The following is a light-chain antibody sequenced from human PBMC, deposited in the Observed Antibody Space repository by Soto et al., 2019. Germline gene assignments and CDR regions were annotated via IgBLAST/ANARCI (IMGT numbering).Light chain of an antibody. CDR2: ATS. J-gene: IGKJ1*01. Sequence: EIVLTQSPCTLSLSPGETATLSCRAIQTVNSDYLAWFQQRPGQAPRLLIFATSRRATDIPDRFSGSGSGTDFTLAIRRLEPEDFAVYYCHQFGYSPRTFGQGTKVDIK. V-gene: IGKV3-20*01. CDR1: QTVNSDY. CDR3: HQFGYSPRT.